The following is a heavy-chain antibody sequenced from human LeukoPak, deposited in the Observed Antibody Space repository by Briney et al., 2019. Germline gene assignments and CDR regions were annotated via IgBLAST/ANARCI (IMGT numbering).Heavy chain of an antibody. D-gene: IGHD3-16*01. Sequence: GGSLRLSCAASGFTFSSYAMSWVRQAPGKGLEWVSAISGSGGSTYYADSVKGRFTISRDNSKNTLYLQMNSLRAEDTAVCYCAKRPAPFDYLSAATTECYFDYWGQGTLVTVSS. CDR3: AKRPAPFDYLSAATTECYFDY. V-gene: IGHV3-23*01. CDR1: GFTFSSYA. CDR2: ISGSGGST. J-gene: IGHJ4*02.